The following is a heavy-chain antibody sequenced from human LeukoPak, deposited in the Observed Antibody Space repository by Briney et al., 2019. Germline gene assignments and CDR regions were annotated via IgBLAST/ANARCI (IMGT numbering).Heavy chain of an antibody. Sequence: SETLSLTCAVYGGSFSGYCWSWIRQSPGKGLEWIGEINHSGSTNYNPSLKSRVTISVDTSTNQFSLKLISLTAADTAVYYCARELLEGERPFDYWGQGTLVTVSS. D-gene: IGHD3-16*01. CDR2: INHSGST. CDR1: GGSFSGYC. CDR3: ARELLEGERPFDY. J-gene: IGHJ4*02. V-gene: IGHV4-34*01.